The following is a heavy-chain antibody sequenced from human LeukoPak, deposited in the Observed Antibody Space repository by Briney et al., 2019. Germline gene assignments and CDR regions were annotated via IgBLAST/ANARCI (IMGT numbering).Heavy chain of an antibody. Sequence: ASVKVFCKASGGTFSSYAISWVRQAPGQGLEWMGGIIPIFGTANYAQKFQGRVTITADESTSTAYMELSSLRSEDTAVCYCAMSYYYGSGSYSNFDYWGQGTLVTVSS. CDR2: IIPIFGTA. CDR3: AMSYYYGSGSYSNFDY. J-gene: IGHJ4*02. CDR1: GGTFSSYA. D-gene: IGHD3-10*01. V-gene: IGHV1-69*13.